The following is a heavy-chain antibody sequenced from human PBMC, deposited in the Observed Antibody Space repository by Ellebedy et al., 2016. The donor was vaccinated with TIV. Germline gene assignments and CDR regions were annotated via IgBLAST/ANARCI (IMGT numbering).Heavy chain of an antibody. CDR1: GGSVSSGGHS. Sequence: SETLSLTCTVSGGSVSSGGHSWTWIRQAPGKGLEWIGYVYHGGSTYFNPSLNSRVTISIDSSTNQFSLHLGSVTPEDTAVYYCAREASRLFDFWGQGTLVTVSS. V-gene: IGHV4-30-2*01. CDR2: VYHGGST. CDR3: AREASRLFDF. J-gene: IGHJ4*02.